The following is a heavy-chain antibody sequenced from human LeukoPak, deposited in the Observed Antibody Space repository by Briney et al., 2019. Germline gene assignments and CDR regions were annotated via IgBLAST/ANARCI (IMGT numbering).Heavy chain of an antibody. V-gene: IGHV3-21*01. Sequence: PGGSLRLSCAASGFTFSSYSMNWVRQAPGKGPEWVSSINSSSSYIYYADSVKGRFTISRDNAKNSLYLQMNSLRAEDTAVYYWARDYDFWSGYSDNWFDPWGQGTLVTVSS. CDR2: INSSSSYI. D-gene: IGHD3-3*01. CDR1: GFTFSSYS. J-gene: IGHJ5*02. CDR3: ARDYDFWSGYSDNWFDP.